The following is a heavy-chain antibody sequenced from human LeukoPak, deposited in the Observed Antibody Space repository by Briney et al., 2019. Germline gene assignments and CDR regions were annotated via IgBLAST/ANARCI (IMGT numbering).Heavy chain of an antibody. CDR2: IYYSGST. D-gene: IGHD3-10*01. J-gene: IGHJ5*02. CDR3: AREYYYGSGSYVWFDP. V-gene: IGHV4-39*07. Sequence: SETLSLTCTVSGGSISSSSYYWGWIRQPPGKGLEWIGSIYYSGSTYYNPSLKSRVTMSVDTSKNQFSLKLSSVTAADTAVYYCAREYYYGSGSYVWFDPWGQGTLVTVSS. CDR1: GGSISSSSYY.